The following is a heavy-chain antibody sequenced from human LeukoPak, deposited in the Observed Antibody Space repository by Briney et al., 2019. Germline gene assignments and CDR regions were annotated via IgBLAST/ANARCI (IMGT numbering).Heavy chain of an antibody. CDR1: GVTFRNYW. CDR3: ARDGQSGNYREEDY. Sequence: GGSLRLSCAASGVTFRNYWMTWFRQAPGKGLDWVANIKQDGSEIYYVDSVKGRFTISRDNAKNSLYLQMNSLRAEDTAVYYCARDGQSGNYREEDYWGQGTLVTLSS. D-gene: IGHD1-26*01. CDR2: IKQDGSEI. J-gene: IGHJ4*02. V-gene: IGHV3-7*01.